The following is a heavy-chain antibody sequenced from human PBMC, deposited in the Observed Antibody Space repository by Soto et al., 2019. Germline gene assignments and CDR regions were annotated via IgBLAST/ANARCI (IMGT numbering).Heavy chain of an antibody. J-gene: IGHJ5*02. V-gene: IGHV1-18*01. CDR2: ISAYNGNT. Sequence: QSPGQGLEWMGWISAYNGNTNYAQKLQGRVTMTTDTSTSTAYMELRSLRSDDTAVYYCARDLGNNWFDPWGQGTLVTVS. CDR3: ARDLGNNWFDP.